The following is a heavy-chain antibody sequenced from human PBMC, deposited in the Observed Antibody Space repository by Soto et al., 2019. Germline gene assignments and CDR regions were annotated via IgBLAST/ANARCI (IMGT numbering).Heavy chain of an antibody. V-gene: IGHV3-30*03. CDR3: ATSGGTTIRRLLGYGMDV. Sequence: QVQLVESGGGLVKPGGSLRLSCAASGFTFSDYYMSWIRQAPGKGLEWVAVISYDGSNKYYADSVKGRFTISRDNSKNTLYLQMNSLRAEDTAVYYCATSGGTTIRRLLGYGMDVWGQGTTVAVSS. CDR1: GFTFSDYY. J-gene: IGHJ6*02. D-gene: IGHD4-4*01. CDR2: ISYDGSNK.